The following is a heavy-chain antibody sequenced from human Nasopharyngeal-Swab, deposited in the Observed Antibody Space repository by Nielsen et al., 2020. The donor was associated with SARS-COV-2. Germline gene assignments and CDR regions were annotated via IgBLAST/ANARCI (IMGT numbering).Heavy chain of an antibody. Sequence: GGSLRLSCAASGFTLSSYWMHWVRQAPGEGLVWVSRMNSDGSRTSYADSVKGRFTISRDNAKNTLYLQMNSLRAEDTAVYYCARVDVHDAFDVWGQGTMVTVSS. CDR1: GFTLSSYW. D-gene: IGHD3-16*01. J-gene: IGHJ3*01. CDR2: MNSDGSRT. V-gene: IGHV3-74*01. CDR3: ARVDVHDAFDV.